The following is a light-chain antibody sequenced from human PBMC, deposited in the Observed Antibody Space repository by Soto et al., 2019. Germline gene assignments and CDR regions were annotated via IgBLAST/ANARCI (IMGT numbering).Light chain of an antibody. Sequence: EIVMTQSPATLSVSPGERAPLSCRASQSVSSNLAWYQQQPGQAPRLLIYDSSNRATGIPARFSGGGSGTDFTLTISRLEPEDVAVYYCQQYGNSPRTFGQGTKVDIK. CDR3: QQYGNSPRT. V-gene: IGKV3D-15*01. CDR1: QSVSSN. CDR2: DSS. J-gene: IGKJ1*01.